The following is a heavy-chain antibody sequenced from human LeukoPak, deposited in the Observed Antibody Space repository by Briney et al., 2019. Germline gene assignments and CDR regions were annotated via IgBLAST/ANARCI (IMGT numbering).Heavy chain of an antibody. CDR1: GGSISSGGYS. D-gene: IGHD1-26*01. V-gene: IGHV4-30-2*01. J-gene: IGHJ4*02. CDR2: IYHSGST. CDR3: ARGVSGSYFDY. Sequence: SETLSLTCAVSGGSISSGGYSWSWIPQPPGEGLEGIGYIYHSGSTYYNPSLKSRVTISVDRSKNQFSLKLRSVTAADTAVYYCARGVSGSYFDYWGQGTLVTVSS.